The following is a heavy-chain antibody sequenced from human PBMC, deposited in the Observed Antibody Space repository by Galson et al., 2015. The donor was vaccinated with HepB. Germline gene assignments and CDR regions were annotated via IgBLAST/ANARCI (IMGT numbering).Heavy chain of an antibody. J-gene: IGHJ6*02. V-gene: IGHV1-58*02. CDR1: GFTFTSSA. Sequence: SVKVSCKASGFTFTSSAMQWVRQARGQRLEWIGWIVVGRGNTNYAQKFQERVTITRDMSTSTAYMELSSLRSEDTAVYYCAADWIGSSSYYYYGMDVWGQGTTVTVSS. D-gene: IGHD6-6*01. CDR2: IVVGRGNT. CDR3: AADWIGSSSYYYYGMDV.